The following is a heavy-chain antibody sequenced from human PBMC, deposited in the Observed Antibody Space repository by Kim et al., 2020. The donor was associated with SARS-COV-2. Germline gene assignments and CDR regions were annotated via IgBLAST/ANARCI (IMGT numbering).Heavy chain of an antibody. CDR1: GGSISSSSYY. CDR3: AVPVVAATGWFDP. CDR2: IYYSGST. V-gene: IGHV4-39*01. Sequence: SETLSLTCTVSGGSISSSSYYWGWIRQPPGKGLEWIGSIYYSGSTYYNPSLKSRVTISVDTSKNQFSLKLSSVTAADTAVYYCAVPVVAATGWFDPWGQGTLVTVSS. J-gene: IGHJ5*02. D-gene: IGHD2-15*01.